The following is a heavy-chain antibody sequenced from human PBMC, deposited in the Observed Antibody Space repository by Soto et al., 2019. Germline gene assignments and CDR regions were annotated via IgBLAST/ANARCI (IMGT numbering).Heavy chain of an antibody. CDR3: ATVFDL. V-gene: IGHV3-74*01. J-gene: IGHJ5*02. CDR1: GFTFSSYW. Sequence: PGGSLRLSCAASGFTFSSYWMHWVRQAPGKGLVWVSRINSDGGGTSYADSVKGLFTISTDNAKNTVYLQMNGLRAEDTAVYYCATVFDLWGQGTLVTVSS. CDR2: INSDGGGT.